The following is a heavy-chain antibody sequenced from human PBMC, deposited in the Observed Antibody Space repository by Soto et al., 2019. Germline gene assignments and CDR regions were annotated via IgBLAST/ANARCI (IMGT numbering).Heavy chain of an antibody. CDR3: ARASDYVWGSYRYTYYFDY. CDR1: GGSFSGYY. D-gene: IGHD3-16*02. J-gene: IGHJ4*02. V-gene: IGHV4-34*01. Sequence: ETLSLTCAVYGGSFSGYYWSWIRQPPGKGLEWIGEINHSGSTNYNPSRKSRVTISVDTSKNQFSLKLSPVTAADTAVYYCARASDYVWGSYRYTYYFDYWGQGTLVTVSS. CDR2: INHSGST.